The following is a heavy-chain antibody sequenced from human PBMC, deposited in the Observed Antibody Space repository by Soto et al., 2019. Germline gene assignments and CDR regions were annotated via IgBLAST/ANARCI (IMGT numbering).Heavy chain of an antibody. CDR1: GGSVGSDLVY. J-gene: IGHJ4*02. D-gene: IGHD2-2*02. CDR3: AREFRDTYPPFDL. CDR2: TSNSATT. V-gene: IGHV4-61*01. Sequence: QVQLRESGPGLIKPSETLALTCGVSGGSVGSDLVYWSWIRQSPGRGLEWIGYTSNSATTKYNPSQTGRAPISLDAYKTQFALTLSSVTRADTAVYYCAREFRDTYPPFDLWGQGTLVTVSS.